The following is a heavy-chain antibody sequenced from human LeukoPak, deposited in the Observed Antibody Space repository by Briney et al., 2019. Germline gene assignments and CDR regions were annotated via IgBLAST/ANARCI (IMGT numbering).Heavy chain of an antibody. Sequence: ASVKVSCKASGYTFTSYDINWVRQATGQGLEWLGWMNPNSGNIGYAQKFQGRVTMTRNTSISTAYMELSSLRSEDTAVYYCARGRYSSGWYSRLGNWFDPWGQGTLVTVSS. CDR3: ARGRYSSGWYSRLGNWFDP. CDR2: MNPNSGNI. CDR1: GYTFTSYD. D-gene: IGHD6-19*01. J-gene: IGHJ5*02. V-gene: IGHV1-8*01.